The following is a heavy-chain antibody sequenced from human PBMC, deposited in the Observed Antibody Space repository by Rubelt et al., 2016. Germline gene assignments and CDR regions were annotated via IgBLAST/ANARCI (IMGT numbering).Heavy chain of an antibody. CDR2: INPNSGGT. J-gene: IGHJ4*02. Sequence: QVQLVQSGAEVKKPGASVKVSCKASGYTFTGYYMHWVRQAPGQGLEWMGWINPNSGGTNYAQKFQGRVTMTRDPSISTAYMELSRLRSDDTAVYYCARFAIGGHSSGYLFDYWGQGTLVTVSS. D-gene: IGHD3-22*01. CDR1: GYTFTGYY. CDR3: ARFAIGGHSSGYLFDY. V-gene: IGHV1-2*02.